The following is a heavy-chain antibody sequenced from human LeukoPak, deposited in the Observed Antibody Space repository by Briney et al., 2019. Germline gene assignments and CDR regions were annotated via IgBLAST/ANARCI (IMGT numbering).Heavy chain of an antibody. CDR3: ARDLGTAMVPDY. D-gene: IGHD5-18*01. Sequence: ASVKVSCKASGYTFTSYYMHWVRQAPGQGLEWMGIINPSGGSTSYAQKFQGRVTMTRDTSTSTVYMELSSLRSEDTAVYYRARDLGTAMVPDYWGQGTLVTVSS. J-gene: IGHJ4*02. V-gene: IGHV1-46*01. CDR2: INPSGGST. CDR1: GYTFTSYY.